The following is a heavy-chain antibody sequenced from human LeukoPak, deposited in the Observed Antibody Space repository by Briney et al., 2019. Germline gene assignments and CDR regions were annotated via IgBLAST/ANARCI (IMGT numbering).Heavy chain of an antibody. V-gene: IGHV3-21*01. CDR2: ISSSSSYI. Sequence: GGSLRLSCAASGFSFSDYNMNWVRQAPGKALEWVSSISSSSSYIYYADSVKGRFTISRDNAKNSLYLQMNSLRAEDTAVYYCARDGGAALTNWGQGTLVTVSS. CDR1: GFSFSDYN. J-gene: IGHJ4*02. CDR3: ARDGGAALTN. D-gene: IGHD3-16*01.